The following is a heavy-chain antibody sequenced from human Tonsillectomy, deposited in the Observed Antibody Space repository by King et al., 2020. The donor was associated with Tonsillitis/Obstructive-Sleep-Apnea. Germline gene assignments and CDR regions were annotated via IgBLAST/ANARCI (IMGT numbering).Heavy chain of an antibody. CDR3: AHSISAGAWDV. CDR2: IYWDDDK. CDR1: GFSLSTSGVG. V-gene: IGHV2-5*02. J-gene: IGHJ6*02. Sequence: TLKESGPTLVKPPQTLTLTCTFSGFSLSTSGVGVGWIRQPPGKALEWLALIYWDDDKLYSPSLKSRLTITKDTSKNQVVVTMTNMDPVDTATYFCAHSISAGAWDVWGQGATVTVSS. D-gene: IGHD6-13*01.